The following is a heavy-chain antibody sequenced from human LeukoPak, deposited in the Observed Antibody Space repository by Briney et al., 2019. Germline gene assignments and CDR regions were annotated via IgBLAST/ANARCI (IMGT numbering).Heavy chain of an antibody. V-gene: IGHV1-69*13. D-gene: IGHD3-10*01. CDR2: IIPILGTA. CDR1: GGTFSSCA. Sequence: SVKVSCKASGGTFSSCAISWVRQAPGQGLEWMGGIIPILGTANYAQKFQGRVTITADESTSTAYMELSSLRSEDTAVYYCARSGEIKARAPAYYYYYGMDVWGKGTTVTVSS. CDR3: ARSGEIKARAPAYYYYYGMDV. J-gene: IGHJ6*04.